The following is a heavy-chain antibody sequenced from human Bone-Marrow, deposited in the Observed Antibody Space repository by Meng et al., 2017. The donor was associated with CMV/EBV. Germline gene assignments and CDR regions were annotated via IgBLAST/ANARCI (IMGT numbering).Heavy chain of an antibody. CDR3: AREDRMGFDP. J-gene: IGHJ5*02. V-gene: IGHV3-11*06. CDR2: ISSSSYI. CDR1: GFTFSDYY. Sequence: LSLSCAASGFTFSDYYMSWIRQAPGKGLEWVSYISSSSYIYYADSVKGRFTISRDNAKNSLYLQMNSLRAEDTAVYYCAREDRMGFDPWGQGTLVTVSS. D-gene: IGHD1-26*01.